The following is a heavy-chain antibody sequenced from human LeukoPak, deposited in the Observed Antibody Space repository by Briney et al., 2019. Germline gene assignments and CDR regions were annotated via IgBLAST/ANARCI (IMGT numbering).Heavy chain of an antibody. D-gene: IGHD3-22*01. V-gene: IGHV5-51*01. CDR2: SYPGDSDT. Sequence: GESLKISCKGSGYTFTSYWIGWVRQMPGKGLEWMGISYPGDSDTRYSPSFQGQVSISADKSINTAYLQWSTLKASDTAMYYCARGYYYDSSGYPDYWGQGTQVTVSS. CDR3: ARGYYYDSSGYPDY. CDR1: GYTFTSYW. J-gene: IGHJ4*02.